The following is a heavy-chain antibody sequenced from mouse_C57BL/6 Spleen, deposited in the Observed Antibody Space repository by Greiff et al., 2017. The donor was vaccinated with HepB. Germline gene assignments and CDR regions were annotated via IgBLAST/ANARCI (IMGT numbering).Heavy chain of an antibody. CDR3: ARPYGSSYGWFAY. J-gene: IGHJ3*01. CDR1: GYSITSGYY. Sequence: DVQLQESGPGLVKPSQSLSLTCSVTGYSITSGYYWNWIRQFPGNKLEWMGYISYDGSNNYNPSLKNRISITRDTSKNQFFLKLNSVTTEDTATYYCARPYGSSYGWFAYWGQGTLVTVSA. CDR2: ISYDGSN. V-gene: IGHV3-6*01. D-gene: IGHD1-1*01.